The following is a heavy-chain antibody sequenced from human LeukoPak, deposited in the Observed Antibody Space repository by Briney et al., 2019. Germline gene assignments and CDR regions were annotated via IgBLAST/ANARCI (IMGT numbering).Heavy chain of an antibody. CDR1: GFTFSSYW. Sequence: QPGRSLRLSCAASGFTFSSYWMSWVRQAPGKGLEWVANIKQDGSEKYYVDSVKGRFTISRDNAKNSLYLQMNSLRAEDTAVYYCARDIVVVPAANYYMDVWGKGTTVTVSS. CDR3: ARDIVVVPAANYYMDV. CDR2: IKQDGSEK. J-gene: IGHJ6*03. D-gene: IGHD2-2*01. V-gene: IGHV3-7*01.